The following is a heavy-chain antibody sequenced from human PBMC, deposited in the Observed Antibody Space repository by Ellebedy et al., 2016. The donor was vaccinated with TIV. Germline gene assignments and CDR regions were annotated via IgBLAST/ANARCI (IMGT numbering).Heavy chain of an antibody. Sequence: GGSLRLSXAASGFTFSSYGMHWVRQAPGKGLEWVAVIWYDGSNKYYADSVKGRFTISRDNSKNTLYLQMNSLRAEDTAVYYCAKDGDIDYYYGMDVWGQGTTVTVSS. CDR2: IWYDGSNK. CDR1: GFTFSSYG. V-gene: IGHV3-30*02. J-gene: IGHJ6*02. CDR3: AKDGDIDYYYGMDV. D-gene: IGHD5-12*01.